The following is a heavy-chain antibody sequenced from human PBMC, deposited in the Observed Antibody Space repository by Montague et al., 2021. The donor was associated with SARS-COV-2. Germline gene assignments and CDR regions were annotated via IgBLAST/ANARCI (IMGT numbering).Heavy chain of an antibody. CDR3: ARDPRYSFSWSFDY. Sequence: YYDYAVXLKXRMTISPDTSKNQFSLQLSSVPPEDRAVYYCARDPRYSFSWSFDYWGQGTLVTVSS. J-gene: IGHJ4*02. D-gene: IGHD6-13*01. CDR2: YY. V-gene: IGHV6-1*01.